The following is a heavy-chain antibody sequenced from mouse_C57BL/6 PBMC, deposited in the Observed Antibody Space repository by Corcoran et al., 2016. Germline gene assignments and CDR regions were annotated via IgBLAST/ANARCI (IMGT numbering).Heavy chain of an antibody. CDR1: GYTFTTYG. D-gene: IGHD4-1*02. CDR2: INTYSGVP. Sequence: QIQLVQSGPELKKPGETVKISCKASGYTFTTYGMSWVKQAPGKGLKWMGWINTYSGVPTYADDFKGRFAFSLETSASTAYLQINNLKNEDTATYFFVPTGTEPWFAYWGQGTLVTVSA. CDR3: VPTGTEPWFAY. V-gene: IGHV9-3*01. J-gene: IGHJ3*01.